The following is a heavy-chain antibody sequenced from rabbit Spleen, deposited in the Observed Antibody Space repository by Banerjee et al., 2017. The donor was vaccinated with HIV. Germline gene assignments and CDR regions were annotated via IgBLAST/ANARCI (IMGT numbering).Heavy chain of an antibody. J-gene: IGHJ4*01. D-gene: IGHD4-2*01. Sequence: QEQLVESGGGLVQPEGSLTLTCTASGFSFSTNYYMYWVRQAPGKGLEWIACTYIGSSGITYYASWAKGRFTISKTSSTTVTLQMTSLTAADTATYFCARGARYAGPGVYMDYFNLWGQGTLVTVS. CDR1: GFSFSTNYY. V-gene: IGHV1S45*01. CDR3: ARGARYAGPGVYMDYFNL. CDR2: TYIGSSGIT.